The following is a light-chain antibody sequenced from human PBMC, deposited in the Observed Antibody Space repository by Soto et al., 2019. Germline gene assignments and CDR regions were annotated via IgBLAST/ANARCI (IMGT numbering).Light chain of an antibody. CDR1: QSVSNN. CDR2: DAS. J-gene: IGKJ3*01. Sequence: EIVMTQSPGTLSVAAGERATLLCRASQSVSNNLAWYQQKPGQAPRLLIYDASTRATGIPARFSGSGSGTEFTLTIISLQSVDYAVYYCHQYNKWPSFTFGPGTQVDIK. CDR3: HQYNKWPSFT. V-gene: IGKV3-15*01.